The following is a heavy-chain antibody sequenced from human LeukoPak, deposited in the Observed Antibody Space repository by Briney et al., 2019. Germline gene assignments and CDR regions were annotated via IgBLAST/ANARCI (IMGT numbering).Heavy chain of an antibody. CDR3: ARLSGSGYYPFDN. CDR1: GSSISSYS. D-gene: IGHD3-22*01. CDR2: MYYSGST. J-gene: IGHJ4*02. Sequence: SETLSLTCNVSGSSISSYSWSWIRQPPGKGPEWIGYMYYSGSTSYNPSLKSRVTISVDTSKNQFSLKMSSVTAPDTAVYYCARLSGSGYYPFDNWGQGTLLTVSS. V-gene: IGHV4-59*01.